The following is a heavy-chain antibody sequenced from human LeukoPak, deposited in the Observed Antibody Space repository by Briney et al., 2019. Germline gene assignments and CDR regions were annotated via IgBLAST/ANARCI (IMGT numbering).Heavy chain of an antibody. V-gene: IGHV4-39*07. CDR1: GGSISSSSYY. CDR2: IYYSGST. J-gene: IGHJ4*02. CDR3: ARVAYGSGTF. D-gene: IGHD3-10*01. Sequence: PSETLSLTCTVSGGSISSSSYYWGWIRQPPGKGLEWIGSIYYSGSTYYNPSLKSRVTISVDTSKNQFSLKLSSVTAADTAVYYCARVAYGSGTFWGQGTLVTVSS.